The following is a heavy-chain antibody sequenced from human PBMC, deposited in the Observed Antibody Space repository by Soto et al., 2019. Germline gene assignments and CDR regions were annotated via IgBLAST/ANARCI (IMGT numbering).Heavy chain of an antibody. CDR2: IYYSGST. CDR3: ARGRQQLAQFDY. CDR1: GGSISSGGYY. D-gene: IGHD6-13*01. Sequence: QVQLQESGPGLMKPSQTLSLTCPVSGGSISSGGYYWNWIRQHPGKGLEWIAYIYYSGSTSYNTSLKSRLTILVDTSKNQFSLKLSSVTAADTAVYYCARGRQQLAQFDYWGQGTLVTVSS. J-gene: IGHJ4*02. V-gene: IGHV4-31*03.